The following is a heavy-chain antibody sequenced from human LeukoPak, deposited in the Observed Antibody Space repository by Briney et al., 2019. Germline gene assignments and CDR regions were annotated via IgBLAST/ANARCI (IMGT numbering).Heavy chain of an antibody. CDR2: IYHSGST. V-gene: IGHV4-59*01. Sequence: SETLSLTCTVSGGSISSYYWNWIRQPPXXXLEWIGYIYHSGSTNYNPSLKSRVTISLDTSKNQFSLKLTSVTAADTAVYHCARDLAGFDYWGQGTLVTVSS. CDR1: GGSISSYY. J-gene: IGHJ4*02. CDR3: ARDLAGFDY. D-gene: IGHD6-25*01.